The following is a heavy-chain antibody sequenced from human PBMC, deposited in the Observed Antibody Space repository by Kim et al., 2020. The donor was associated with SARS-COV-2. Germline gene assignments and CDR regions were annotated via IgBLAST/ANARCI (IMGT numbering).Heavy chain of an antibody. V-gene: IGHV3-73*01. CDR3: TMGVDY. D-gene: IGHD3-16*01. CDR2: ANSYAT. J-gene: IGHJ4*02. Sequence: ANSYATAYAASVKGRFTISRDDSKNTAYLQMNSLKTEDTAVYYCTMGVDYWGQGTLVTVSS.